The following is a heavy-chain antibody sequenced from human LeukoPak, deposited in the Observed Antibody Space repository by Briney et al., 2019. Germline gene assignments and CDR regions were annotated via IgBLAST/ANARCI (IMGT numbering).Heavy chain of an antibody. D-gene: IGHD6-19*01. J-gene: IGHJ4*02. CDR1: GGSISSYY. CDR3: ARVVAGPYYFDY. Sequence: SETLSLTCTVSGGSISSYYWSWIRQPPGKGLEWIGYIYYSGSTNYNPSLKSRVTISVDTSKHQFSLKLSSVTAADTAVYYCARVVAGPYYFDYWGQGTLVTVSS. CDR2: IYYSGST. V-gene: IGHV4-59*01.